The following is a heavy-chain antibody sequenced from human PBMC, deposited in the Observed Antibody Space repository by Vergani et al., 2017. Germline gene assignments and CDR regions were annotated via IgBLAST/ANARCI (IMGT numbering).Heavy chain of an antibody. J-gene: IGHJ2*01. CDR1: GGSISSDY. CDR2: MYYSGST. CDR3: ERGRGDNWYFDL. Sequence: QVRLQESGPGLVKPSETLSLTCTVSGGSISSDYWSWIRQPPGKTLEWIGYMYYSGSTNYNPSLKSRVTISIDSSKTQFSLKLTSVTAADTAVYYCERGRGDNWYFDLWGRGTLVTVSS. D-gene: IGHD3-10*01. V-gene: IGHV4-59*01.